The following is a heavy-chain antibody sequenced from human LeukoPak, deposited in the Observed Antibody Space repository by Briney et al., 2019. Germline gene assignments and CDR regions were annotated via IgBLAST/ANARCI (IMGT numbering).Heavy chain of an antibody. J-gene: IGHJ4*02. Sequence: PGGSLRLSCAASGFTFSNYWMHWVRQVPEKGLVWVSRVNPDASSITYANSVKGRFTSSRDNAKNTLYLQMNRLRVEDTAVYYCARGGSYGDYWGQGILVTVSS. CDR2: VNPDASSI. CDR1: GFTFSNYW. CDR3: ARGGSYGDY. V-gene: IGHV3-74*01. D-gene: IGHD3-16*01.